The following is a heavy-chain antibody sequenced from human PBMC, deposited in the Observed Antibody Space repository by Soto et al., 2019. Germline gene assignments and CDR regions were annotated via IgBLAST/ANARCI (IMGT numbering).Heavy chain of an antibody. CDR2: IYYSGST. D-gene: IGHD3-10*01. J-gene: IGHJ4*02. CDR1: GGSISSYY. V-gene: IGHV4-59*08. CDR3: ARQESITMVRGVSLIYYFDY. Sequence: SETLSLTCTVSGGSISSYYWSWIRQPPGKGLEWIGYIYYSGSTNYNPSLKSRVTISVDTSKNQFSLKLSSVTAADTAVYYCARQESITMVRGVSLIYYFDYWGQGTLVTVSS.